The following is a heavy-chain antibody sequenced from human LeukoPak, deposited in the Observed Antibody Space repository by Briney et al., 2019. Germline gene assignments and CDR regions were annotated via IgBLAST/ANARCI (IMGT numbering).Heavy chain of an antibody. CDR3: ARHRGFSSGFPVEY. CDR1: GGSFSTYY. CDR2: INHSGST. V-gene: IGHV4-34*01. D-gene: IGHD3-22*01. Sequence: SETLSLTCAVYGGSFSTYYWTSIRQSPGKGLEWIGEINHSGSTNYNPSLKSRVTISVDTSKNQFSLKLNSVTAADTAIYYCARHRGFSSGFPVEYWGQGTLVTVSS. J-gene: IGHJ4*02.